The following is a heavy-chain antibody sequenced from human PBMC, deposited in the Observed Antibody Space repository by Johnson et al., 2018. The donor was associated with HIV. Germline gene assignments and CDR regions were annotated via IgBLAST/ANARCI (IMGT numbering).Heavy chain of an antibody. CDR3: SKDSIMITFGGIFDL. J-gene: IGHJ3*01. D-gene: IGHD3-16*01. CDR2: ISYDGSNK. V-gene: IGHV3-30*04. CDR1: GFTFSSYA. Sequence: QVQLVESGGGVVQPGRSLRLSCAASGFTFSSYAMHWVRQAPGKGLEWVAVISYDGSNKYYTDSVKGRFTISRDNYKNILYLQMNSLSPEDAAVYYCSKDSIMITFGGIFDLWGQGTMVTVSS.